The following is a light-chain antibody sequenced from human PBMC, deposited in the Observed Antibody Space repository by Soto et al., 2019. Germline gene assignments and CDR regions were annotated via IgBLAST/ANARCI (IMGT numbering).Light chain of an antibody. V-gene: IGLV4-69*02. J-gene: IGLJ2*01. Sequence: QLVLTQSPSASASLGASVKLTCTLSSGHSTYAIAWHQQQPEKGPRYLMNLNSDGRHSKGDGIPDRFSGSTAGAERYLTISSLHSEEEADYYCQTGDTGIGVVFGGGTKLTVL. CDR1: SGHSTYA. CDR3: QTGDTGIGVV. CDR2: LNSDGRH.